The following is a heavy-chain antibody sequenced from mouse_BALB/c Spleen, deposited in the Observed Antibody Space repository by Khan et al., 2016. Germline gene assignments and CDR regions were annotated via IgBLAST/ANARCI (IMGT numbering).Heavy chain of an antibody. CDR2: ILPGSGST. V-gene: IGHV1-9*01. D-gene: IGHD1-1*01. CDR3: ARDWLRYY. CDR1: GYTFSSYW. Sequence: QVQLKQSGAVLMKPGASVKISCKATGYTFSSYWIEWIKQRPGHGLEWIGEILPGSGSTNYKENFKGKATFTADTSSNTAYMQLNSLTSEDSAVYYCARDWLRYYWGQGTTLTVSS. J-gene: IGHJ2*01.